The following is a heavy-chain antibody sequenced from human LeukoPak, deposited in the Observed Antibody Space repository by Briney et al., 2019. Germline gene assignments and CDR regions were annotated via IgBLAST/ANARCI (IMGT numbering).Heavy chain of an antibody. D-gene: IGHD6-19*01. CDR1: GFTFSSYG. Sequence: PGGSLRLSCAASGFTFSSYGINLVRQAPGKGLEWVSYISSSGSTKYYADSVKGRFTISRDNARNSLYLQMNSLRAEDTAVYYCARGDSSGWYYFDYWGQGTLVTVSS. J-gene: IGHJ4*02. CDR2: ISSSGSTK. CDR3: ARGDSSGWYYFDY. V-gene: IGHV3-48*03.